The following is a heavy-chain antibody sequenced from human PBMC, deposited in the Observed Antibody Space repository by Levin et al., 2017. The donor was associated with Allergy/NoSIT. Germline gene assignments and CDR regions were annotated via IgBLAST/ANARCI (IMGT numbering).Heavy chain of an antibody. CDR2: IYYNGDT. CDR1: GGSMNGYY. CDR3: ARHYGSGTVPLDS. D-gene: IGHD3-10*01. J-gene: IGHJ4*02. Sequence: SETLSLTCTVSGGSMNGYYWSWIRQPPGKVLEWIGFIYYNGDTRYNPSLKSRVTTSIDTSRNQFSLKLTSVTAADTAVYYCARHYGSGTVPLDSWGQGTLVTVSS. V-gene: IGHV4-59*01.